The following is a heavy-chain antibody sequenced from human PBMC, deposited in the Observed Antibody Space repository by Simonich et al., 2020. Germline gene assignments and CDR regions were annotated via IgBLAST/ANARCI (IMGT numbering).Heavy chain of an antibody. J-gene: IGHJ4*02. CDR3: ARDVDTAMVFDY. V-gene: IGHV3-21*01. D-gene: IGHD5-18*01. CDR2: ISSSSSYI. CDR1: GFTFSSYS. Sequence: EVQLVESGGGLVKPGGSLRLSCAASGFTFSSYSMNWVRQAPGKGLEWVSSISSSSSYIYYADSVKGRFTISRDNAKNSLYLQMNSLRAEDTAVYYCARDVDTAMVFDYWGQGTLVTVSS.